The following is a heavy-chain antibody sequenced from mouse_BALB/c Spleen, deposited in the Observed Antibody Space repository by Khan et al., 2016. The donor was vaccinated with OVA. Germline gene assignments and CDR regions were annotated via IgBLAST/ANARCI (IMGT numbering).Heavy chain of an antibody. CDR3: ARDTTVESYWYFDV. CDR1: GFSLTSYG. J-gene: IGHJ1*01. CDR2: IWAGGST. Sequence: QVQLKESGPGLVAPSQSLSITCTVSGFSLTSYGVHWVRQPPGKGLGWLGVIWAGGSTNYNSALLSRLSISKDNSKSQVFLKMNSLQTDDTAMYYCARDTTVESYWYFDVWGAGTTVTVSS. V-gene: IGHV2-9*02. D-gene: IGHD1-1*01.